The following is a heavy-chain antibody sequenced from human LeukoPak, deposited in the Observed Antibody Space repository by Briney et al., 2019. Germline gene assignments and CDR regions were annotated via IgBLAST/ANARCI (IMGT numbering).Heavy chain of an antibody. CDR3: AREDVYGGNSDY. CDR1: GGSISSYY. CDR2: IYYSGST. J-gene: IGHJ4*02. Sequence: PSETLSLTCTVSGGSISSYYWSWIRRPPGKGLEWIGYIYYSGSTNYNPSLKSRVTISVDTSKNQFSLKLSSVTAADTAVYYCAREDVYGGNSDYWGQGTLVTVSS. D-gene: IGHD4-23*01. V-gene: IGHV4-59*01.